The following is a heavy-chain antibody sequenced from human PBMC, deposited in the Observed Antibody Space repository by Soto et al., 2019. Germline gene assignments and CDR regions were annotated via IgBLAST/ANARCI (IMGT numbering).Heavy chain of an antibody. J-gene: IGHJ4*02. CDR2: ISGSGDTK. CDR1: VFTFSSCS. D-gene: IGHD2-8*01. CDR3: AKYCSSDVCFEY. V-gene: IGHV3-48*02. Sequence: GGSLRLSCASSVFTFSSCSMNCVRHSPGKGLEWVSFISGSGDTKYYADSVKGRFTISRDNAKNSLYLQMSSLRDEDTAVYYCAKYCSSDVCFEYWGQGTLVNVSS.